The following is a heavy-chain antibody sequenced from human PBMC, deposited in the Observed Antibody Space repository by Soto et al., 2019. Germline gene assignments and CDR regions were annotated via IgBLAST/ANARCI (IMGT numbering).Heavy chain of an antibody. CDR3: ARDGAAVVGTFDY. J-gene: IGHJ4*02. D-gene: IGHD6-19*01. V-gene: IGHV3-33*01. CDR1: GLTFRNYG. Sequence: QMQLVESGGGVVQPGGSLRLSCEVSGLTFRNYGMHWIRQAPGKGPEWVAMIYNDGSNKEYADSVKGRFTISRDNSNNTLFLQLNSLRGADTAVYFCARDGAAVVGTFDYWGQGTLVTVSS. CDR2: IYNDGSNK.